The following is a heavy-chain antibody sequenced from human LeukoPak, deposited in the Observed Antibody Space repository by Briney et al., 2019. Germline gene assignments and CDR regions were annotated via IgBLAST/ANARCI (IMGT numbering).Heavy chain of an antibody. CDR3: AREAQGFWSGYFDY. V-gene: IGHV4-59*01. Sequence: SGTLSLTCTVSGGSISSYYWSWIRQPPGKGLEWIGYIYYSGSTNYNPSLKSRVTISVDTSKNQFSLKLSSVTAADTAVYYCAREAQGFWSGYFDYWGQGTLVTVSS. J-gene: IGHJ4*02. CDR2: IYYSGST. CDR1: GGSISSYY. D-gene: IGHD3-3*01.